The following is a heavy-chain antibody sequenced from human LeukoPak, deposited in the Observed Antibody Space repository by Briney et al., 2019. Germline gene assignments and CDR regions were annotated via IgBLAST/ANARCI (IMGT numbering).Heavy chain of an antibody. J-gene: IGHJ5*02. V-gene: IGHV4-39*07. Sequence: SETLSLTCNVSGDSISRSRHFWAWIRQSPGRGLEWIGYIYDSGSTYYNPSLKSRVTISVDTSKNQFSLRLSSVTAADTAVYYCARWGTYASTSNWFDPWGQGTLVTVSS. CDR2: IYDSGST. D-gene: IGHD2-2*01. CDR1: GDSISRSRHF. CDR3: ARWGTYASTSNWFDP.